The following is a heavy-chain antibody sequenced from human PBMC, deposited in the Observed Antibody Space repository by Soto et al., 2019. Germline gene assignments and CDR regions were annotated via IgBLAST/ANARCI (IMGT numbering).Heavy chain of an antibody. CDR3: ARDRRDGYNTFDY. V-gene: IGHV1-46*01. D-gene: IGHD5-12*01. CDR1: GYTFTSYE. J-gene: IGHJ4*02. Sequence: ASVNVSCKASGYTFTSYEMYWVRQAPGQGLEWMGIISPSDGSTTYAQKFQGRVTMTRDTSTSTVYMELSSLRSEDTAVYYCARDRRDGYNTFDYWGQGTLVTVSS. CDR2: ISPSDGST.